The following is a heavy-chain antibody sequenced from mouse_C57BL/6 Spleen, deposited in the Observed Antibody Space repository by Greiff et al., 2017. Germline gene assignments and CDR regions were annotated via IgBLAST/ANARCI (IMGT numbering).Heavy chain of an antibody. D-gene: IGHD6-1*01. CDR1: GYAFTNYL. CDR2: INPGSGGT. V-gene: IGHV1-54*01. Sequence: QVQLQQSGAELVRPGTSVKVSCKASGYAFTNYLIEWVKQRPGQGLEWIGVINPGSGGTNYNEKFKCKATLTADKSSSTAYMQLSSLTSEDSAVYFCARRQPWFAYWGQGTLVTVSA. J-gene: IGHJ3*01. CDR3: ARRQPWFAY.